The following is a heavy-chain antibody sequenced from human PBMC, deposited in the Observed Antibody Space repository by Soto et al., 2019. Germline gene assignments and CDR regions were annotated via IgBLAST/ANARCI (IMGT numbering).Heavy chain of an antibody. CDR3: ARVSGSGYYTSYFDF. CDR2: IWIDGSNK. D-gene: IGHD3-3*01. J-gene: IGHJ4*02. CDR1: GFTFSTYG. V-gene: IGHV3-33*01. Sequence: PGGSLRLSCAASGFTFSTYGMHWVRQAPGKGLEWVAVIWIDGSNKYYADSVKGRFTISRDNSKNTQYLQMNSLSAEDTAVYYCARVSGSGYYTSYFDFWGQGTLVTVSS.